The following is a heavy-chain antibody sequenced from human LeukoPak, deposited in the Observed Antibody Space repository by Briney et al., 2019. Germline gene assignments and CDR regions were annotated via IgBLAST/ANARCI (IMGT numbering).Heavy chain of an antibody. Sequence: ASVKVSCKASGYTFTAYYMHWVRQAPGQGLEWMGWINPNSGGTKYAQKFQGRVTMTRDTSVSTAYMELRSLRFDDTAVYYCARAEAIDYWGQGTLVTVSS. CDR1: GYTFTAYY. CDR3: ARAEAIDY. D-gene: IGHD5-12*01. CDR2: INPNSGGT. V-gene: IGHV1-2*02. J-gene: IGHJ4*02.